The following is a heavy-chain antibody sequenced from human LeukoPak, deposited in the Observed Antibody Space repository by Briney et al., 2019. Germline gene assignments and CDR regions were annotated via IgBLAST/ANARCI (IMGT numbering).Heavy chain of an antibody. CDR1: GGSFSGYY. D-gene: IGHD3-22*01. V-gene: IGHV4-34*01. J-gene: IGHJ4*02. Sequence: SSETLSLTCAVYGGSFSGYYWSWIRQPPGKGLEWIGEINHSGSTNYNPSLKSRVTISVDTSKNQFSLKLSSVTAADTAVYYCARHRTIYYDSSGYWVWGQGTLVTVSS. CDR3: ARHRTIYYDSSGYWV. CDR2: INHSGST.